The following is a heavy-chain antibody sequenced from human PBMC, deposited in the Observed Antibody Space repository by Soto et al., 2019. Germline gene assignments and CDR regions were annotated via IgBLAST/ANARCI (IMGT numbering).Heavy chain of an antibody. D-gene: IGHD3-3*01. CDR2: ISGSGGST. CDR1: GFTFSSYA. V-gene: IGHV3-23*01. J-gene: IGHJ4*02. CDR3: AKDLSTSSPQYDFWSRIPPTFDY. Sequence: GGSLRLSCAASGFTFSSYAMSWVRQAPGKGLEWVSAISGSGGSTYYADSVKGRFTISRDNSKNTLYLQMNSLRAEDTAVYYCAKDLSTSSPQYDFWSRIPPTFDYRGQGTPVTVS.